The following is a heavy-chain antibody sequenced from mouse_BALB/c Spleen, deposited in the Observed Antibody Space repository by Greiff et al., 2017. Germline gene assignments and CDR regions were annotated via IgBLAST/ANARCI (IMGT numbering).Heavy chain of an antibody. V-gene: IGHV3-8*02. CDR3: ARYTDSSGPLGYFDY. J-gene: IGHJ2*01. CDR1: GDSITSCY. Sequence: VQLQQSGPSLVKPSQTLSLTCSVTGDSITSCYWNWIRKFPGNKLEYMGYISYSGSTYYNPSLKSRISITRDTSKNQYYLQLNSVTTEDTATYYCARYTDSSGPLGYFDYWGQGTTLTVSS. D-gene: IGHD3-2*01. CDR2: ISYSGST.